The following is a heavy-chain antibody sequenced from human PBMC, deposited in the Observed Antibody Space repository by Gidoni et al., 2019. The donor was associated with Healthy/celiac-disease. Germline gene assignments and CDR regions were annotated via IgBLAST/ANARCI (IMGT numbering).Heavy chain of an antibody. D-gene: IGHD6-19*01. CDR3: ARDLREVIAVAGTIDY. V-gene: IGHV3-30-3*01. Sequence: VQLVASGGGVVQPGRSLGLSCAAAGFTLGSYAMHWVRQAPGKGLVGVAVISYDGSNKYYADSVKGRFTISRDNSKNTLYLQMNSLRAEDTAVYYCARDLREVIAVAGTIDYCGQGTLVTVSS. J-gene: IGHJ4*02. CDR2: ISYDGSNK. CDR1: GFTLGSYA.